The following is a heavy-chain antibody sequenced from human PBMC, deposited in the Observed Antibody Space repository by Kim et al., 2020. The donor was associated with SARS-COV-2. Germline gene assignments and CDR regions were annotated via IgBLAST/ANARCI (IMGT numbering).Heavy chain of an antibody. D-gene: IGHD6-6*01. J-gene: IGHJ2*01. CDR3: AKGLGDISARQWYFDL. Sequence: GGSLRLSCAASGFTFSSYGMSWVCQAPGKGLEWVSTISGNGGSTYYADSVKGRFTISRDTSKNTLYLQMNSLRAEDTAVYYCAKGLGDISARQWYFDLWGRGTLVTVSS. CDR2: ISGNGGST. CDR1: GFTFSSYG. V-gene: IGHV3-23*01.